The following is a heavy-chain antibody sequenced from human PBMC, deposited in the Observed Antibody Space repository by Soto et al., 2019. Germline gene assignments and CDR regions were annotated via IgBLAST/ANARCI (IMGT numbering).Heavy chain of an antibody. J-gene: IGHJ4*02. Sequence: PSETLSLTCAVSGGSIIRGGYSWSWIRQPPGKGLEWIGYIYHSGSTYYNPSLKSRVTISVDRSKNQFSLKLSSVTAADTAVYYCARVPDDWGQGTLVTVSS. CDR2: IYHSGST. CDR1: GGSIIRGGYS. V-gene: IGHV4-30-2*01. CDR3: ARVPDD.